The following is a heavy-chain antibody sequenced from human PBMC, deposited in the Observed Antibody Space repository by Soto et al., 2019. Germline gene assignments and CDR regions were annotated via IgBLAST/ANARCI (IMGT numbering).Heavy chain of an antibody. Sequence: PSETLSLTCTVSGGSISSYYWSWIRQPPGKGLEWIGYIYYSGSTNYNPSLKSRVTISVDTSKNQFSLKLSSVTAADTAVYYCARDPGAAGLFDYWGQGTLVTVSS. V-gene: IGHV4-59*12. CDR1: GGSISSYY. D-gene: IGHD6-13*01. J-gene: IGHJ4*02. CDR3: ARDPGAAGLFDY. CDR2: IYYSGST.